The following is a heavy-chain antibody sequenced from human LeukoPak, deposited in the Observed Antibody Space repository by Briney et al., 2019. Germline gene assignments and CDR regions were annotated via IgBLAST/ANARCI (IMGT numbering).Heavy chain of an antibody. CDR3: VKDDGWVQYAN. CDR2: ISSSRSYK. CDR1: GFTFSSYS. J-gene: IGHJ4*02. D-gene: IGHD5-24*01. Sequence: GGSLRLSCAASGFTFSSYSMNWVRQAPGKGLEWVSSISSSRSYKYYADSLKGRFTISRDNSKNTVYLQMNSLSAEDAAVYYCVKDDGWVQYANWGQGTLVTVSS. V-gene: IGHV3-21*04.